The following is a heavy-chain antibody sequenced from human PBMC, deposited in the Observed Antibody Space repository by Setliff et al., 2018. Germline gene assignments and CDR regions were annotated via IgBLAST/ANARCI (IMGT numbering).Heavy chain of an antibody. Sequence: PGESLKISWEGSGYSFSIQWIAWVRQMPGKGLEWMGIISPGDSDTRYSPSFQGQVTISVDKSINTAYLQWSSLKASDTAMYYCARKLWSSGWIDAFDVWGQGTMVTVSS. V-gene: IGHV5-51*01. J-gene: IGHJ3*01. CDR1: GYSFSIQW. CDR2: ISPGDSDT. CDR3: ARKLWSSGWIDAFDV. D-gene: IGHD6-19*01.